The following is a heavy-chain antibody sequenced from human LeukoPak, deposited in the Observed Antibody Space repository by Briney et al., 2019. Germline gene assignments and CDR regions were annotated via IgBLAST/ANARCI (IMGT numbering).Heavy chain of an antibody. CDR3: ARAAYYRGFDY. V-gene: IGHV4-34*01. CDR2: INHSGST. CDR1: GGSFSGYY. J-gene: IGHJ4*02. Sequence: SETLSLTCTVYGGSFSGYYWSWIRQPPGKGLEWIGEINHSGSTNYNPSLKSRVTISVDTSKNQFSLKLSSVTAADTAVYYCARAAYYRGFDYWGQGTLVTVSS. D-gene: IGHD3-22*01.